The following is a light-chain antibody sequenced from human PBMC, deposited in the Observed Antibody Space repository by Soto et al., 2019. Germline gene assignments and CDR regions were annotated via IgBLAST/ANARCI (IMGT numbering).Light chain of an antibody. CDR2: GAS. V-gene: IGKV3-20*01. CDR1: QSVSSSY. J-gene: IGKJ4*01. Sequence: EIVLTQSPGTLSLSPGERATLSCLASQSVSSSYLAWYQQKPGQAPRLLIYGASSRATGIPGRFSGSGSGTDFTLTISSLEPEDFAMYYCQQYFTSPLTFGGGTKVDIK. CDR3: QQYFTSPLT.